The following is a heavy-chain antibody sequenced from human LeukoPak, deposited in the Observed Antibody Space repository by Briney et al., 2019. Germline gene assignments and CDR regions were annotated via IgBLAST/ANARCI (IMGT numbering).Heavy chain of an antibody. D-gene: IGHD1-1*01. CDR1: GYTFTGYY. V-gene: IGHV1-2*02. Sequence: GASVKVSCKTSGYTFTGYYLHWVRQAPGQGLEWMGWIKPNNGDTNYAQKFQGRVTMTRDTSISTGYMELSRLRSDDTAVYYCARTTPFDYWGQGTLVTASS. CDR3: ARTTPFDY. J-gene: IGHJ4*02. CDR2: IKPNNGDT.